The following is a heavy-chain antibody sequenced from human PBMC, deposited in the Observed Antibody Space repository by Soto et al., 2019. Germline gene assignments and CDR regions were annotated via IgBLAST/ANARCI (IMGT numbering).Heavy chain of an antibody. CDR1: GGSISSYD. V-gene: IGHV4-59*01. CDR2: IYYSGST. D-gene: IGHD3-10*01. CDR3: ARESYYGSGATVVAY. Sequence: PSETLSLTCTVSGGSISSYDWSWIRQPPGKGLEWIGYIYYSGSTNYNPSLNSRVTMSVETSKNQFSLKVNSVTAADTAVYYCARESYYGSGATVVAYWGQGTLVTVSS. J-gene: IGHJ4*02.